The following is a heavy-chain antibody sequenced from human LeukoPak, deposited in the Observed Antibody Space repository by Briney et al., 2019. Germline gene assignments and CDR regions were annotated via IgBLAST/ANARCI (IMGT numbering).Heavy chain of an antibody. CDR2: IYYGENT. V-gene: IGHV4-39*01. D-gene: IGHD3-22*01. J-gene: IGHJ4*02. CDR3: ARLDSRGYPGY. Sequence: PSETLSLTCTVSGGSISSGPYYWGWIRQPPGKGLEWIGNIYYGENTYYNPSLKSRVTISIDTSKNQFYLKLSSVTAADTAVYYCARLDSRGYPGYWGQGTLVTVSS. CDR1: GGSISSGPYY.